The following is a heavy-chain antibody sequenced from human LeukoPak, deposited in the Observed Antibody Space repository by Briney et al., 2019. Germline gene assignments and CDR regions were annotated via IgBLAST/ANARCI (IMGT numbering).Heavy chain of an antibody. D-gene: IGHD3-22*01. CDR1: GGSISSTTYY. Sequence: PSETLSLTCTVSGGSISSTTYYWVWIRQPPGKGLEWIGYIYYSGSTYYNPSLKSRVTISVDTSKNQFSLKLSSVTAADTAVYYCARVGDGSGYFPFDSWGQGTLITVSS. CDR3: ARVGDGSGYFPFDS. CDR2: IYYSGST. V-gene: IGHV4-30-4*08. J-gene: IGHJ4*02.